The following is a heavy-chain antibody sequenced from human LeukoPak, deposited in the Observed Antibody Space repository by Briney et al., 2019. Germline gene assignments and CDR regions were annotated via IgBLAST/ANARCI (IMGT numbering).Heavy chain of an antibody. D-gene: IGHD3-10*01. J-gene: IGHJ4*02. CDR1: GFTFSSYG. Sequence: GGSLRLSCAASGFTFSSYGMSWVRQAPGKGLEWASAISGSGGSTYYADSVKGRFTISRDNSKNTLYLQMNSLRAEDTAVYYCAKPWGSGSYYKIFDYWGQGTLVTVSS. CDR2: ISGSGGST. V-gene: IGHV3-23*01. CDR3: AKPWGSGSYYKIFDY.